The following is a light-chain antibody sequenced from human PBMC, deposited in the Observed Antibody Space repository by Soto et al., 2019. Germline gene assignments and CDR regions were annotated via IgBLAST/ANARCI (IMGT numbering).Light chain of an antibody. CDR2: KAS. V-gene: IGKV1-5*03. CDR3: QQYSSYSPYT. J-gene: IGKJ2*01. Sequence: DIQMTQSPSTLSASVGDRVTITCRASQSISSWLAWYQQKPGNAPKLLIYKASSLDSGVPSRFSGSGSGTEFTLTISGLQPDDFATYFCQQYSSYSPYTFGQGTKLAIK. CDR1: QSISSW.